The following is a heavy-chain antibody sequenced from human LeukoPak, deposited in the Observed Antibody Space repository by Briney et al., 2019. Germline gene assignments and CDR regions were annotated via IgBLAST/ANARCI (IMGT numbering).Heavy chain of an antibody. CDR1: GYTLTELS. CDR2: FDPEDGET. V-gene: IGHV1-24*01. J-gene: IGHJ6*02. Sequence: GAPVKVSCKVSGYTLTELSMHWVRQAPGKGLEWMGGFDPEDGETIYAQKFQGRVTMTEDTSTDTAYMELSSLRSEDTAVYYCASASQGGAPNDYGMDVWGQGTTVTVSS. CDR3: ASASQGGAPNDYGMDV. D-gene: IGHD3-16*01.